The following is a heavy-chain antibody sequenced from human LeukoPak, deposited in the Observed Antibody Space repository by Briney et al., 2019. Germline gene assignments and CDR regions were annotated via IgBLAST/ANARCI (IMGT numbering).Heavy chain of an antibody. Sequence: GGSLRLSCSASGFIFDTHDMHWVRQAPGKGLEWVSYISSGGGTIIYYADSVKGRFTISKDNAKNSLYLQMNSLRAVDTAVYYCARVRTDYYYYYMDVWGKGTTVTVSS. CDR1: GFIFDTHD. CDR3: ARVRTDYYYYYMDV. J-gene: IGHJ6*03. D-gene: IGHD1-1*01. V-gene: IGHV3-48*03. CDR2: ISSGGGTII.